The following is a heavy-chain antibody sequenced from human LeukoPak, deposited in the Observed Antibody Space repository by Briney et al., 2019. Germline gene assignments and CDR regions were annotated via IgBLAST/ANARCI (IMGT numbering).Heavy chain of an antibody. CDR1: GFTFSSYA. Sequence: GGSLRLSCAASGFTFSSYAMSWVRQAPGKGLEWVSAISGSGGSTYYADSVKGRFTISRDNSKNALYLQMNSLRAEDTAVYYCAKDGDSSSWPYFDYWGQGTLVTVSS. CDR2: ISGSGGST. V-gene: IGHV3-23*01. CDR3: AKDGDSSSWPYFDY. J-gene: IGHJ4*02. D-gene: IGHD6-13*01.